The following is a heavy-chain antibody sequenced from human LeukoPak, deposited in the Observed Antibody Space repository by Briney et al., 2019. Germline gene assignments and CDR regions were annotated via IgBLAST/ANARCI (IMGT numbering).Heavy chain of an antibody. D-gene: IGHD3-10*01. CDR1: GYTFTGYY. CDR2: INPNSGRT. Sequence: ASVKVSCRASGYTFTGYYMHWIRQAPGHGLEWMGWINPNSGRTNYAQKFQGRVTMTRDTSISTAYMELSRLRSDDTAVYYCARDRYYGSGSYYQLDYYMDVWGKGTTVTVSS. J-gene: IGHJ6*03. CDR3: ARDRYYGSGSYYQLDYYMDV. V-gene: IGHV1-2*02.